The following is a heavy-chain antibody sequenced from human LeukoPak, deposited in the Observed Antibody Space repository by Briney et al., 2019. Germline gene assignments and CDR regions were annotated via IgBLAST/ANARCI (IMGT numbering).Heavy chain of an antibody. CDR2: IKQDGSEK. J-gene: IGHJ4*02. V-gene: IGHV3-7*01. Sequence: GGSLRLSCAASGFTFSSYVMSWVRQAPGKGLEWVANIKQDGSEKYYVDSVKGRFTISRDNAKNSLYLQMNSLRAEDTAVYYCARDRVWGSYRYTAVDYWGQGTLVTVSS. D-gene: IGHD3-16*02. CDR3: ARDRVWGSYRYTAVDY. CDR1: GFTFSSYV.